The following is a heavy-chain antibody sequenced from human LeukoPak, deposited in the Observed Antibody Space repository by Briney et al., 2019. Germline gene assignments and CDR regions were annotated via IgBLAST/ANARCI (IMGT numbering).Heavy chain of an antibody. CDR1: GFTFSIYT. V-gene: IGHV3-21*01. J-gene: IGHJ4*02. Sequence: GGSLRLSCAASGFTFSIYTMNWVRQAPGKGLEWVSSISSSSNYIYYADSVKGRFTISRDNAKNSLYLQMNSLRAEDAAVYYCARDYDGSGYFGYWGQGTLVTVSS. CDR2: ISSSSNYI. D-gene: IGHD3-22*01. CDR3: ARDYDGSGYFGY.